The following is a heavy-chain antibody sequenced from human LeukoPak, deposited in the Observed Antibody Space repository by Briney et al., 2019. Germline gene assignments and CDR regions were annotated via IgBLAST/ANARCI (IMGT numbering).Heavy chain of an antibody. V-gene: IGHV4-61*03. Sequence: PSETLSLTCTVSGGSVSSGYFHWSWIRQAPGKGLEWIGHDGHTNYNPSLRSRVTMSVDTSKNHFSLKMNSLTAADTAEYYCAGLRYHGGNTVWGQGTPVTVSS. CDR3: AGLRYHGGNTV. CDR2: DGHT. D-gene: IGHD4-23*01. J-gene: IGHJ4*02. CDR1: GGSVSSGYFH.